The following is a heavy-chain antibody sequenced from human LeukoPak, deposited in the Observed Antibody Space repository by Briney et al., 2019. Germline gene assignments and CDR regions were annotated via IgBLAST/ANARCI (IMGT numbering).Heavy chain of an antibody. CDR2: ISGSGGST. J-gene: IGHJ4*02. CDR1: GFTFSSYS. Sequence: GGSLRLSCAASGFTFSSYSMNWVRQAPGKGLEWVSAISGSGGSTYYADSVKGRFTISRDNSKNTLYLQMNSLRAEDTAVYYCAKGPGQQLVLHYFDYWGQGTLVTVSS. CDR3: AKGPGQQLVLHYFDY. D-gene: IGHD6-13*01. V-gene: IGHV3-23*01.